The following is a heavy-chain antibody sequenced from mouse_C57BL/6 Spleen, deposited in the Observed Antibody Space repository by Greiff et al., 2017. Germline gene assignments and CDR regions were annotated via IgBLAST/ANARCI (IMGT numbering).Heavy chain of an antibody. V-gene: IGHV5-12*01. J-gene: IGHJ1*03. CDR2: ISNGGGST. CDR1: GFTFSDYY. Sequence: DVMLVESGGGLVQPGGSLKLSCAASGFTFSDYYMYWVRQTPEKRLEWVAYISNGGGSTYYPDTVKGRFTISRDNAKNTLYLQMSRLKSEDTAMYYCARQEDYYGSSHGYFDVWGTGTTVTVSS. D-gene: IGHD1-1*01. CDR3: ARQEDYYGSSHGYFDV.